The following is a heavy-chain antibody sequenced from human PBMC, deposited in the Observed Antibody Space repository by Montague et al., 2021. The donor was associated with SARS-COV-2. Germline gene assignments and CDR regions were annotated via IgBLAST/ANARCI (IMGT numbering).Heavy chain of an antibody. V-gene: IGHV4-59*01. J-gene: IGHJ6*02. CDR3: AGLQGDGSLYGMDV. CDR1: GGSISSYN. D-gene: IGHD5-24*01. CDR2: IYYSWNT. Sequence: SESLSLTCTVSGGSISSYNWSWIRQPPGKGLECIGYIYYSWNTNYNPSLKSRVTISVDASKSQFSLKLSSVTAADTAVYYCAGLQGDGSLYGMDVWGQGTTVTVSS.